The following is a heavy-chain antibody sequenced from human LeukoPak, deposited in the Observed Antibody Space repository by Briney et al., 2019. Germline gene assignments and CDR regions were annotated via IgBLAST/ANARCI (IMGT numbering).Heavy chain of an antibody. J-gene: IGHJ4*02. CDR2: MYYSGNT. V-gene: IGHV4-39*07. CDR1: GGSISSNSYY. CDR3: ARRFGYGVVGGYFDY. D-gene: IGHD4/OR15-4a*01. Sequence: PSETLSLTCTVSGGSISSNSYYWGWIRQPPGKGLEWIGSMYYSGNTYYNPSLKSRVTISVDTSKNQLSLKLNSVTAADTAVYYCARRFGYGVVGGYFDYWGRGTLVTVSS.